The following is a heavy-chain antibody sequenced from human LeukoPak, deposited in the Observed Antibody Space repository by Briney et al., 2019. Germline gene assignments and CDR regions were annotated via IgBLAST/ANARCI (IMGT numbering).Heavy chain of an antibody. J-gene: IGHJ6*03. Sequence: ASVKVSCKASGYTFTGYYLHWVRQAPGQGLEWMGCVNPNSGDTNYAQKFQGSVTMTRDTSITTAYMDLRRLTSDDTAVYYCARIDVGGGYSAHTDVWGKGTTVTVSS. CDR3: ARIDVGGGYSAHTDV. CDR2: VNPNSGDT. V-gene: IGHV1-2*02. CDR1: GYTFTGYY. D-gene: IGHD5-18*01.